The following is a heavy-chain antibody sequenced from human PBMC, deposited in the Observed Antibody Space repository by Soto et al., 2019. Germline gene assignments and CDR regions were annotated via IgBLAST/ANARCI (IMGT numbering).Heavy chain of an antibody. CDR2: IFYSGST. CDR1: GGSIRSYY. J-gene: IGHJ4*02. Sequence: QVHLQESGPGLVKASETLSLTCTVSGGSIRSYYWTWIRQPPGKGLEWLGYIFYSGSTFYNPSLKGRVTISIHTSKRQFSLQLTSVTAADTAVYYCARGAAETAMVDSWGQGTLVTVSS. D-gene: IGHD5-18*01. V-gene: IGHV4-59*01. CDR3: ARGAAETAMVDS.